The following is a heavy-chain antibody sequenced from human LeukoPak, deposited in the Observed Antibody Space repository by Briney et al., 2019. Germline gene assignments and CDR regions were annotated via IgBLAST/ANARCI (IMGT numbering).Heavy chain of an antibody. J-gene: IGHJ4*02. CDR1: GFTFRSTA. Sequence: GGSLRLSCAASGFTFRSTAMNWVRQAPGKGLEWVSTITGRGSSIYYADPVKGRFTISRDNSKNTLYLQMNSLSAEDTAVYYRATLSPHDYGAGSYCKLWGQGTLVTVSS. CDR3: ATLSPHDYGAGSYCKL. CDR2: ITGRGSSI. V-gene: IGHV3-23*01. D-gene: IGHD3-10*01.